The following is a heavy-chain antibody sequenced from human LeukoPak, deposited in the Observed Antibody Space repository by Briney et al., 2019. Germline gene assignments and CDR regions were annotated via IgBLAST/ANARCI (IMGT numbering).Heavy chain of an antibody. J-gene: IGHJ4*02. D-gene: IGHD3-22*01. V-gene: IGHV3-21*01. Sequence: PGGSLRLSCAASGFTFSSYSMNWVRQAPGKGLEWVSSISSSSSYIYYADSVKGRFTISRDNAKNSLYLQMNSLRAEDTAVYYCARWGAMIVVRFDYWGQGTLVTVSS. CDR1: GFTFSSYS. CDR3: ARWGAMIVVRFDY. CDR2: ISSSSSYI.